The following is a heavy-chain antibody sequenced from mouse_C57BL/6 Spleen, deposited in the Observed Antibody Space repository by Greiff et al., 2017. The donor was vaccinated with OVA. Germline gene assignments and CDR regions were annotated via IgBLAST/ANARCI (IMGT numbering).Heavy chain of an antibody. CDR2: INPNSGST. CDR3: ARRNWVAMDY. Sequence: QVQLQQPGAELVKPGASVKLSCKASGYTFTSYWMHWVKQRPGQGLEWIGMINPNSGSTNYNEKFKSKATLTVDKSSSTAYMQLSSLTSEDSAVYYCARRNWVAMDYWGQGTSVTVSS. J-gene: IGHJ4*01. D-gene: IGHD4-1*02. CDR1: GYTFTSYW. V-gene: IGHV1-64*01.